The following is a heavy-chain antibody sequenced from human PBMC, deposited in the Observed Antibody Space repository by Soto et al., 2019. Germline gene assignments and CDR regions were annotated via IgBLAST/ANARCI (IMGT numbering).Heavy chain of an antibody. CDR2: IIPIFGTA. J-gene: IGHJ4*02. V-gene: IGHV1-69*01. Sequence: QVQLVQSGAEVKKPGSSVKVSCKASGGTFSSYAISWVRQAPGQGLEWMGGIIPIFGTANYAQKFQGRVTITADESTSTADMELSSLRSEDTAVYYCARGPDYYDSSGYYVFDYWGQGTLVTVSS. D-gene: IGHD3-22*01. CDR3: ARGPDYYDSSGYYVFDY. CDR1: GGTFSSYA.